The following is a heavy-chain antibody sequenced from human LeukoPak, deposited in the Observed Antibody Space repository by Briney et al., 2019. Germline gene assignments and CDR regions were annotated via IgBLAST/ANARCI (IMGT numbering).Heavy chain of an antibody. J-gene: IGHJ6*02. CDR2: IIGSGGSM. V-gene: IGHV3-23*01. CDR1: GFTFSSYW. D-gene: IGHD6-6*01. CDR3: AKAGSSGGHYYGLAV. Sequence: PGGSLRLSCAASGFTFSSYWMSWVRQAPGKGLEWVSDIIGSGGSMSYADSVQGRFTISRDNSRSTLYLQMDSLRAEDTAVYYCAKAGSSGGHYYGLAVWGQGTTATVSS.